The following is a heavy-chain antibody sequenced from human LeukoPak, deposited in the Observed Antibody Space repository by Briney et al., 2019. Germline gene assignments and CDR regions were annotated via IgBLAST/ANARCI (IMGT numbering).Heavy chain of an antibody. D-gene: IGHD3-9*01. CDR2: LSGSGGST. J-gene: IGHJ4*02. V-gene: IGHV3-23*01. CDR1: SLTLRAYA. Sequence: GGSLRLSCAASSLTLRAYAMSWVRKAPGKGREWFSPLSGSGGSTYYADSVKGRFTISRDNSKNTLYLQMNSLRAEDTAVYYCAKDADGYGYFDWLAYFDYWGQGTLVTVSS. CDR3: AKDADGYGYFDWLAYFDY.